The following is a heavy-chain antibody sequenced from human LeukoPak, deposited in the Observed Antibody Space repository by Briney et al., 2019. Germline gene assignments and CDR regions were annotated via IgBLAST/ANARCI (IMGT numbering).Heavy chain of an antibody. D-gene: IGHD2-15*01. CDR1: GGSISSGGYY. Sequence: SETLSLTCTVSGGSISSGGYYWSWIRQHPGKGLEWIGYIYYSGSTYYNPSLKSRVTISVDTSKNQFSLKLSSVTAADTAVYYCARGEVVAANFDYWGQGTLDTVSS. CDR2: IYYSGST. CDR3: ARGEVVAANFDY. J-gene: IGHJ4*02. V-gene: IGHV4-31*03.